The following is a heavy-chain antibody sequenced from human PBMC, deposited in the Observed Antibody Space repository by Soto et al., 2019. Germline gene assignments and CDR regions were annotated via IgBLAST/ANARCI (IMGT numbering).Heavy chain of an antibody. CDR3: ARERSRYYDYIWGSYRTEEELYWFDP. V-gene: IGHV1-18*01. D-gene: IGHD3-16*02. CDR1: GYSFTSYG. Sequence: ASQKVSCKASGYSFTSYGISWVRQALGQGLEWMGWISVYNGNTNYAQKLQGRVTMTTDTSTSTAYMELRSLRSDDTAVYYCARERSRYYDYIWGSYRTEEELYWFDPWGQGTLVTVSS. CDR2: ISVYNGNT. J-gene: IGHJ5*02.